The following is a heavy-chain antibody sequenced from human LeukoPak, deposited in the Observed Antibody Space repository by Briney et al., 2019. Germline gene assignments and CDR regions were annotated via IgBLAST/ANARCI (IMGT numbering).Heavy chain of an antibody. V-gene: IGHV3-33*06. CDR1: GFTFSDYG. J-gene: IGHJ4*01. Sequence: PGRSLRLSCEPPGFTFSDYGFHWVRQPPGKGLEWVAFISYGETEKQYADSVKGRFIISRDDSKNTLFLQMNSLRDEDTAIYFCAKVHGWGRQLGYYFDYWGHGTLVTVSS. CDR2: ISYGETEK. D-gene: IGHD2-15*01. CDR3: AKVHGWGRQLGYYFDY.